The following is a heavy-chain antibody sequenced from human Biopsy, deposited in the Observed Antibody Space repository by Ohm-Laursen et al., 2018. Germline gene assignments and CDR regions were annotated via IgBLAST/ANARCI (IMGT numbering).Heavy chain of an antibody. CDR1: DDSIRNFY. CDR3: AREAIGVATAFDI. Sequence: SETLSLTCTVSDDSIRNFYWTWIRQPPGQGLEWIGHASYSGYTNYNPSLKSRVTISLDTSKNQFSLKLSSVTAADTAIYYCAREAIGVATAFDIWGQGTMVTVSS. V-gene: IGHV4-59*01. D-gene: IGHD5-12*01. J-gene: IGHJ3*02. CDR2: ASYSGYT.